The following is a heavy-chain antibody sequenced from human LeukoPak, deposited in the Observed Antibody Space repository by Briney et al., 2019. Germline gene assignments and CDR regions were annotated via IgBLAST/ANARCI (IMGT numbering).Heavy chain of an antibody. J-gene: IGHJ4*02. D-gene: IGHD3-10*01. V-gene: IGHV4-59*01. CDR3: ARAHYYGSGSYYSYFDY. Sequence: SETLSLTCTVSGGSISSYYWSWIRQPPGKGLEWIGYIYYSGSTNYNPSLKSRVTISVDTSKNQFSLKLSSVTAADTAVYYCARAHYYGSGSYYSYFDYWGQGTLVTVSS. CDR2: IYYSGST. CDR1: GGSISSYY.